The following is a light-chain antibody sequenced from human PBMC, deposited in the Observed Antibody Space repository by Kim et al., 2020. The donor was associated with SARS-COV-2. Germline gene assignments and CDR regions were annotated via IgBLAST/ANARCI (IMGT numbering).Light chain of an antibody. CDR2: QDS. CDR1: KLGDKY. CDR3: QAWDSSTVV. V-gene: IGLV3-1*01. J-gene: IGLJ2*01. Sequence: SYELTQPPSVSVSPGQTANITCSGDKLGDKYACWYQQKPGQSPVLVIYQDSKRPSGIPERFSGSNSGNTATLTISRTQAMDEADYYCQAWDSSTVVFGGGTQLTVL.